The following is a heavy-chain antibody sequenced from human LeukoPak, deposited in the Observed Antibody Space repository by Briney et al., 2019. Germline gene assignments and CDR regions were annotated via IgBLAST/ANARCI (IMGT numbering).Heavy chain of an antibody. V-gene: IGHV6-1*01. CDR1: GDSVSSNSAA. D-gene: IGHD5-18*01. Sequence: SQTLSLTCAISGDSVSSNSAAWNWFRQFPSRGLEWLGRTYCRSTCYSDYAVSVKSRITINPDTSKNQFSLQLNSVTPEDTAVYYCARGTAHYFDYWGQGTLVTVSS. CDR3: ARGTAHYFDY. J-gene: IGHJ4*02. CDR2: TYCRSTCYS.